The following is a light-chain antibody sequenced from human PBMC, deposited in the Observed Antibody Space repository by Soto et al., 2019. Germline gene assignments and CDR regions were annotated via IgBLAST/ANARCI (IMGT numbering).Light chain of an antibody. Sequence: EIVLTHSPATLSLSPGERATLSCRASQSVSSYLAWYQQKPGQAPRLIXYDASTGATGTPARFSGSGSGTELALTISSLQSEDFAIYYCQQYSDWPPITFGQGTRLEIK. CDR3: QQYSDWPPIT. V-gene: IGKV3-15*01. CDR2: DAS. CDR1: QSVSSY. J-gene: IGKJ5*01.